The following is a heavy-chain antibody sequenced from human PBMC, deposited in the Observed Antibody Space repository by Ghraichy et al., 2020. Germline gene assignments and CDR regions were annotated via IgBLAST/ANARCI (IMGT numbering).Heavy chain of an antibody. V-gene: IGHV3-23*01. CDR3: AKDPGYSYGFPVYYYYGMDV. D-gene: IGHD5-18*01. CDR1: GFTFSSYA. J-gene: IGHJ6*02. CDR2: ISGSGGST. Sequence: GESLNISCAASGFTFSSYAMSWVRQAPGKGLEWVSAISGSGGSTYYADSVKGRFTISRDNSKNTLYLQMNSLRAEDTAVYYCAKDPGYSYGFPVYYYYGMDVWGQGTTVTVSS.